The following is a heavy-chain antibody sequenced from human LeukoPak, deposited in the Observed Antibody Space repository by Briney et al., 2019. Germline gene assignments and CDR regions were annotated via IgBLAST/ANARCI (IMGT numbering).Heavy chain of an antibody. CDR2: IYYSGST. V-gene: IGHV4-39*01. D-gene: IGHD3-9*01. Sequence: PSETLSLTCTVSGGSISSSSYYWGWIRQPPGKGLEWIGSIYYSGSTYYNPSLKSRVTISVDTSKNQFSLKLSSVTAADTAVYYCARHGYFDWLLSYWGQGTLVTVSS. CDR1: GGSISSSSYY. CDR3: ARHGYFDWLLSY. J-gene: IGHJ4*02.